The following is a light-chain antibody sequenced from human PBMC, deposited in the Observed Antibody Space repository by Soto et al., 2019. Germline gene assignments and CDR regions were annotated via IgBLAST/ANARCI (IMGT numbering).Light chain of an antibody. Sequence: DIQMTQSPSTLSASVGDRVTITCRASQSISSWLARYQQKPGKAPKLLIYKASSLEGGVPSRFSGSGSGTEFTLTISSLQPDDFATYYCQQYNSYWTFGQGTKVEIK. CDR1: QSISSW. V-gene: IGKV1-5*03. J-gene: IGKJ1*01. CDR3: QQYNSYWT. CDR2: KAS.